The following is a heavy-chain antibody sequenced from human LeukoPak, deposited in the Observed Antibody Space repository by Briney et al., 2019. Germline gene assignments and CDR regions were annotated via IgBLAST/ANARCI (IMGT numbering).Heavy chain of an antibody. D-gene: IGHD6-19*01. CDR2: ISAYNGNT. J-gene: IGHJ6*02. CDR1: GYTFTSYG. Sequence: GASVKVSCKASGYTFTSYGISWVRQAPGQGLEWMGWISAYNGNTNYAQKLQGRVTMTTDTSTSTAYMELRSLRSDDTAVYYCARDIPYSSGLNYYYYYGMDVWGQGTTVTASS. V-gene: IGHV1-18*01. CDR3: ARDIPYSSGLNYYYYYGMDV.